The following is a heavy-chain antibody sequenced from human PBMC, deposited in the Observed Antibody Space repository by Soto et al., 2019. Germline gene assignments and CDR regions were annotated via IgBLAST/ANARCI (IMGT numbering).Heavy chain of an antibody. CDR2: ISAYNGNT. D-gene: IGHD2-2*02. V-gene: IGHV1-18*01. Sequence: ASVKVSCKASGYTFTSYGISWVRQAPGQGLEWMGWISAYNGNTNYAQKLQGRVTMTTDTSTSTAYMELRSLRSDDTAAYYCGRGYCSSTSCYRAAFDIWGQGTMVTVSS. CDR3: GRGYCSSTSCYRAAFDI. CDR1: GYTFTSYG. J-gene: IGHJ3*02.